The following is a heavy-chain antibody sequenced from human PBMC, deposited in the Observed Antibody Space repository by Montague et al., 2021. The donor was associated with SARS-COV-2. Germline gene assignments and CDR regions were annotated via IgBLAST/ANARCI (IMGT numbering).Heavy chain of an antibody. CDR3: ARKLVVVAARGTNWFDP. D-gene: IGHD2-15*01. J-gene: IGHJ5*02. Sequence: TLSLTCTVSGGSISSGSYYWSWIRQPAGKGLEWIGRINTSGSTNYKPSLKSPVTISVDTSKNQFSLKLSSVTAADTAVYYCARKLVVVAARGTNWFDPWGQGTLVTVSS. CDR1: GGSISSGSYY. V-gene: IGHV4-61*02. CDR2: INTSGST.